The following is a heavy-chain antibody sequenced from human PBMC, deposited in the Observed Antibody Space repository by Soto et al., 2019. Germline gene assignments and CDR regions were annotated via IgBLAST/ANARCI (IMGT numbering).Heavy chain of an antibody. V-gene: IGHV4-31*03. CDR3: ARGRGYDFWSGSEMTYYYYGMDV. CDR1: GGSISSGGYY. D-gene: IGHD3-3*01. Sequence: SETLSLTCTVSGGSISSGGYYWSWIRQHPGKGLEWIGYIYYSGSTYYNPSLKSRVTISVDTSKNQFSLKLSSVTAADTAVYYCARGRGYDFWSGSEMTYYYYGMDVWGQGTTVTVSS. CDR2: IYYSGST. J-gene: IGHJ6*02.